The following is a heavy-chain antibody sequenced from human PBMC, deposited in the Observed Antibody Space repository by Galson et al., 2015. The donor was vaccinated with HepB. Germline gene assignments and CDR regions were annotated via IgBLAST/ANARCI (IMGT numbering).Heavy chain of an antibody. V-gene: IGHV3-23*01. D-gene: IGHD2/OR15-2a*01. J-gene: IGHJ1*01. CDR3: ARQYSNP. Sequence: LRLSCAASGFTFSSETMSWVRQVPEKGLEWVSDINGSGGNTFYAGSVKGRFTVSRDNSKNTLYLQMNSLRADDTAVYYCARQYSNPWGQGTLVTVSS. CDR2: INGSGGNT. CDR1: GFTFSSET.